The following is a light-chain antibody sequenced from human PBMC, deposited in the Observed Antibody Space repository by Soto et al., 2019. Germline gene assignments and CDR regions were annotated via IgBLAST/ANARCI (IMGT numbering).Light chain of an antibody. Sequence: QSVLTQPPSASGTPGQRVTISCSGSSSNIGGNTVNWYQQLPGTAPKLLIYKNDQRPSVVPDRFSGSKSGTSASLAISGLQSEDEADYYCAAWDDSLNGVVFGGGTKLTVL. CDR3: AAWDDSLNGVV. V-gene: IGLV1-44*01. CDR2: KND. J-gene: IGLJ2*01. CDR1: SSNIGGNT.